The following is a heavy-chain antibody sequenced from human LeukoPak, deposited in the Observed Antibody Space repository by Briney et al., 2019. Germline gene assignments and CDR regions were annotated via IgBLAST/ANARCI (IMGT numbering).Heavy chain of an antibody. CDR3: ARGVEWEPYKEGINYAFDI. Sequence: SETLSLTCTVSGGSISSSDFYWVWIRQPPGKGLEWIATISYSGSPYYNPSLRSRLTISIDTSKNQFSLNLSSVTAADTAVYYCARGVEWEPYKEGINYAFDIWGQGTMVTVSS. J-gene: IGHJ3*02. CDR2: ISYSGSP. CDR1: GGSISSSDFY. D-gene: IGHD1-26*01. V-gene: IGHV4-39*07.